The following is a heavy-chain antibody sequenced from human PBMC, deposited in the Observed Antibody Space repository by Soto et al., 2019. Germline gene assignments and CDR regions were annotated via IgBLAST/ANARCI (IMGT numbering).Heavy chain of an antibody. Sequence: QVQLVQSGAEVKKPGASVKVSCKASGYTFSSFYMHWVRQAPGRGLEGMGIINPSGGDTGSGKKFQGGVTITEDKSTSTAYMEIHTLTSEDTAVYYCARDDALRETSGYFYLDYWGQGTPVTVTS. CDR1: GYTFSSFY. CDR2: INPSGGDT. V-gene: IGHV1-46*01. CDR3: ARDDALRETSGYFYLDY. J-gene: IGHJ4*02. D-gene: IGHD3-22*01.